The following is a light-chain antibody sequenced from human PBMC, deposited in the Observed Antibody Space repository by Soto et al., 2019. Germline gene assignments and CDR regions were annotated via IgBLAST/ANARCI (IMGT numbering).Light chain of an antibody. V-gene: IGLV1-40*01. CDR2: NNI. CDR3: QSYDTSLSGSKV. J-gene: IGLJ1*01. CDR1: SSNIGAGYD. Sequence: VLTQPPSVSGAPGQRVTISCTGTSSNIGAGYDVHWYQQLPGTAPKLLMYNNINRPSGVPDRFSGSKSGTSASLGITGLQAEDEADYYCQSYDTSLSGSKVFGTGTKLTVL.